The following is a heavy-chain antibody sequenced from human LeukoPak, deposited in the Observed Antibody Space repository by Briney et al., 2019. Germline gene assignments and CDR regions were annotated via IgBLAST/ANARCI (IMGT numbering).Heavy chain of an antibody. CDR2: ISGSGGST. CDR1: GFTFSSYG. V-gene: IGHV3-23*01. D-gene: IGHD3-10*01. CDR3: AKTVLWFGELFSFDY. Sequence: GGSLRLSCAASGFTFSSYGMHWVRQAPGKGLEWVSAISGSGGSTYYADSVKGRFTISRDNSKNTLYLQMNSLRAEDTAVYYCAKTVLWFGELFSFDYWGQGTLVTVSS. J-gene: IGHJ4*02.